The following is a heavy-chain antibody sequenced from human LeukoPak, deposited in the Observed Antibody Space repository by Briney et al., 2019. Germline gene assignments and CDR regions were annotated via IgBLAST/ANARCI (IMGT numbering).Heavy chain of an antibody. CDR3: ASLHYYGSGSYSPGGDY. V-gene: IGHV3-33*01. CDR2: IWYDGSNK. D-gene: IGHD3-10*01. CDR1: GFTFSSYG. Sequence: PGSSLRLSCAASGFTFSSYGMHWVRQAPGKGLEWVAVIWYDGSNKYYADSVKGRFTISRDNSKNTLYLQMNSLRAEDTAVYYCASLHYYGSGSYSPGGDYWGQGTLVTASS. J-gene: IGHJ4*02.